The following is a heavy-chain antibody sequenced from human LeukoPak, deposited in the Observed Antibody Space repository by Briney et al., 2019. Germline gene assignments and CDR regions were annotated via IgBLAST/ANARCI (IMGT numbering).Heavy chain of an antibody. CDR1: GYTFTSYG. V-gene: IGHV1-18*01. CDR3: ARDGLGHYYDSSGYYSY. CDR2: ISAYIGNT. D-gene: IGHD3-22*01. J-gene: IGHJ4*02. Sequence: GASVKVSCKASGYTFTSYGISWVRQAPGQGLEWMGWISAYIGNTDYAQKLQGRVTMTTDTSTSTAYMELRSLRSDDTAVYYCARDGLGHYYDSSGYYSYGGQRTLVTVSS.